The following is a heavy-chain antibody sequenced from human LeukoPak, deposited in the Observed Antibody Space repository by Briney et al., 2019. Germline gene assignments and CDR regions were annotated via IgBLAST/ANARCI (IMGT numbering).Heavy chain of an antibody. D-gene: IGHD4-17*01. CDR3: ANDDFGASGLPDY. CDR2: INGDGSST. V-gene: IGHV3-74*01. CDR1: GFTFTYYW. J-gene: IGHJ4*02. Sequence: AGGSLRLSCAASGFTFTYYWMHWVRQAPGKGLVWVARINGDGSSTNYADSVKGRFTISRDNAKNTLYLQMNSLRAEDTAVYYCANDDFGASGLPDYWGQGTLVTVS.